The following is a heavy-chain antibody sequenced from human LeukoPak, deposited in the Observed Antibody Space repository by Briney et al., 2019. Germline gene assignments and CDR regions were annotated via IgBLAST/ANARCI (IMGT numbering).Heavy chain of an antibody. D-gene: IGHD6-19*01. CDR2: ISYDGTYK. V-gene: IGHV3-30-3*01. Sequence: SGGSLRLSCAASGFTSSTYAMHWVRQAPGKGLECVAVISYDGTYKYYGDSVKGRFTISRDNSKNTLYLQMNSLRAEDTAVYYCASPTYSSGFDAFDIWGQGTMVTVSS. CDR3: ASPTYSSGFDAFDI. J-gene: IGHJ3*02. CDR1: GFTSSTYA.